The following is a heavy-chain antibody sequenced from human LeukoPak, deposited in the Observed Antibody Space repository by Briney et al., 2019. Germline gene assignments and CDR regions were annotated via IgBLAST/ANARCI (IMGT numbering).Heavy chain of an antibody. Sequence: GGSLRLSCAASGFTFSSYAMSWVRQAPGKGLEWVSAISGSGGSTYYADSVKGRFTISRDNSKNTLYLQMNSLRAEDTAVYYRAKERRYFDWLLSSSALDYWGQGTLVTVSS. CDR1: GFTFSSYA. V-gene: IGHV3-23*01. J-gene: IGHJ4*02. D-gene: IGHD3-9*01. CDR3: AKERRYFDWLLSSSALDY. CDR2: ISGSGGST.